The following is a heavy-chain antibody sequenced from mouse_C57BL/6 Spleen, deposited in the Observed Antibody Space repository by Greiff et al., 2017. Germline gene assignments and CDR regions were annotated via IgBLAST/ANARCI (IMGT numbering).Heavy chain of an antibody. D-gene: IGHD1-1*01. CDR1: GYTFTSYW. CDR2: IDPSDSET. Sequence: QVQLQQPGAELVRPGSSVKLSCKASGYTFTSYWMHWVKQRPIQGLEWIGNIDPSDSETHYNQKFKDKATLTVDKSSSTAYMQLSSLTSVDSAVYYCARWDYGSSYHYAMDYWGQGTSVTVSS. J-gene: IGHJ4*01. V-gene: IGHV1-52*01. CDR3: ARWDYGSSYHYAMDY.